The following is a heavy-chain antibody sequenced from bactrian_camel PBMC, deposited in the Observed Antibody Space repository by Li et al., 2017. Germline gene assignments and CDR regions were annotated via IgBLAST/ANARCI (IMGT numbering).Heavy chain of an antibody. J-gene: IGHJ4*01. CDR1: GFDDADAE. V-gene: IGHV3S63*01. D-gene: IGHD1*01. Sequence: HVQLVESGGGSVQIGGSLTLACAASRGFDDADAEWGWFRQPPGKGREGVAIIDDDGRPHYVDSVKGRATISRDGAKNIITLQMHSLKPEDTATYYCAADLVTDEPSLVEREYYYWGQGTQVTVS. CDR3: AADLVTDEPSLVEREYYY. CDR2: IIDDDGRP.